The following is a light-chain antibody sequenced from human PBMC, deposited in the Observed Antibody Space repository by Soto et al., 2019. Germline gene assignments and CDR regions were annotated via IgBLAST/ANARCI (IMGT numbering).Light chain of an antibody. J-gene: IGKJ1*01. V-gene: IGKV1-5*01. CDR3: QHYNSYSEA. CDR2: TSS. Sequence: DIQLTQSPSSLSASLGDRVTITCRASQSISTSLNWYQQKPGKAPNLLIFTSSNLESGVPSRFSGSGSGTEFTLTISSLQPDDFATYYCQHYNSYSEAFGQGTKVDIK. CDR1: QSISTS.